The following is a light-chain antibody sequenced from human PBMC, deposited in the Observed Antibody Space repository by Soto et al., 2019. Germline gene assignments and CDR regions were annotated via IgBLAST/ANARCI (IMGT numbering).Light chain of an antibody. J-gene: IGKJ4*01. Sequence: DIQMTQSPSTLSASVGDRVTITCRASQSISSWLAWYQQKPGKAPKLLIYKASSLESGVPSRFSGSGSGTEFTLTISSLQPDDFATYSCQQYNRGLTFGGGTKVEIK. CDR1: QSISSW. CDR2: KAS. V-gene: IGKV1-5*03. CDR3: QQYNRGLT.